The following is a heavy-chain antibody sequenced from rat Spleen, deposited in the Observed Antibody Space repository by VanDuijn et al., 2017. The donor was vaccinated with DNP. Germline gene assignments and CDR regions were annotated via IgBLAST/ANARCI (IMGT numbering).Heavy chain of an antibody. Sequence: EVQLVESGGGLVQPGRSLKLSCAASGFSFSNYGMAWVRQAPTKGLEWVAFISTGGGITYYRDSVKGRFTISRDDAKNTQYLQMDSLRSEDTATYYCVRWNSGHFDYWGQGVMVTVSS. J-gene: IGHJ2*01. D-gene: IGHD4-3*01. V-gene: IGHV5S13*01. CDR3: VRWNSGHFDY. CDR1: GFSFSNYG. CDR2: ISTGGGIT.